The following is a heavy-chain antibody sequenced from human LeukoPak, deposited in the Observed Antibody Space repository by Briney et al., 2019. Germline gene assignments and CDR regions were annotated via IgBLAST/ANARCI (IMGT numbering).Heavy chain of an antibody. Sequence: PGGSLRLSCAASGFTFSNYSMNWVRQAPGKGLEWVSSISDRSTYIYYADSLKGRFAISRDNTKNSLYLQMNSLRAEDTAVYYCARDSGLDTGYEKRFDYWGQGTLATVSS. CDR3: ARDSGLDTGYEKRFDY. CDR2: ISDRSTYI. CDR1: GFTFSNYS. D-gene: IGHD5-12*01. J-gene: IGHJ4*02. V-gene: IGHV3-21*01.